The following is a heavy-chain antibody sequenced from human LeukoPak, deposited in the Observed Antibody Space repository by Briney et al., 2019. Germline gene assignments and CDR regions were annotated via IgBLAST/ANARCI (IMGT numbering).Heavy chain of an antibody. J-gene: IGHJ4*02. CDR1: GYSISSGYY. V-gene: IGHV4-61*01. CDR3: ARGHLLFDY. Sequence: KSSETLSLTCAVSGYSISSGYYWSWIRQPPGKGLEWIGYIYYSGSTNYNPSLKSRVTISVDTSKNQFSLKLSSVTAADTAVYYCARGHLLFDYWGQGTLVTVSS. CDR2: IYYSGST. D-gene: IGHD1-26*01.